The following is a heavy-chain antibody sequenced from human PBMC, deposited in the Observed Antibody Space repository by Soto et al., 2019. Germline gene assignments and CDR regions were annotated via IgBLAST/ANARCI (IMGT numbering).Heavy chain of an antibody. CDR2: IIVSHDRP. CDR3: AREPDDGVPGDY. J-gene: IGHJ4*02. V-gene: IGHV1-3*01. D-gene: IGHD2-8*01. Sequence: VQLVQSGTEVKEPGASVRVSCKASGYTCTAISLHWARQAPGQGLEWMGWIIVSHDRPRYSPQFQGRLTFETDRIGTTAYMRLLRLPPEDTAVYFCAREPDDGVPGDYWGQGTPVVVSS. CDR1: GYTCTAIS.